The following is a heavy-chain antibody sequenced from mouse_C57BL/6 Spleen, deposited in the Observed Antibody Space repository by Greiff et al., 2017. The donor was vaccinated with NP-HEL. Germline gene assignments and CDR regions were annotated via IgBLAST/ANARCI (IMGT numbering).Heavy chain of an antibody. J-gene: IGHJ2*01. Sequence: QVQLKQPGTELVKPGASVKLSCKASGYTFTSYWMHWVKQRPGQGLEWIGNINPSNGGTNYNEKFKSKATLTVDKSSSTAYMQLSSLTSEDSAVYYCASVVIYDGYFDYWGQGTTLTVSS. CDR1: GYTFTSYW. CDR3: ASVVIYDGYFDY. D-gene: IGHD2-3*01. V-gene: IGHV1-53*01. CDR2: INPSNGGT.